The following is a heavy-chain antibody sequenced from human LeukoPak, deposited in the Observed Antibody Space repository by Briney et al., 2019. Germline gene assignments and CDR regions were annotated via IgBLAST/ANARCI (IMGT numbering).Heavy chain of an antibody. J-gene: IGHJ5*02. V-gene: IGHV1-18*01. Sequence: ASVKVSCKASGYTFTNYGISWVRQAPGQGLEWMGWISAYNGNTNYAQKLQGRVTMTTDTSTSTAYMELRSLRSDDTAVYYCARDGRPFLEWLYTNWFDPWGQGTLVTVSS. D-gene: IGHD3-3*01. CDR3: ARDGRPFLEWLYTNWFDP. CDR1: GYTFTNYG. CDR2: ISAYNGNT.